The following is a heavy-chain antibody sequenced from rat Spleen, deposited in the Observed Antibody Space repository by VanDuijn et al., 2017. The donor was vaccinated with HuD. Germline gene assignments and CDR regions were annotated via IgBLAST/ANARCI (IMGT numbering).Heavy chain of an antibody. CDR2: ISSSGGNT. D-gene: IGHD1-12*03. Sequence: EVQLVESGGGLVQPGRSLKLSCAASGFTFSDYNMAWVRQAPKKGLEWVTSISSSGGNTYYRDSVKGRFTVSRDNAKSTLYLKMDSLRAEYTATYYCATGRDYDGYLFPYWGKGTLVTVSS. J-gene: IGHJ3*01. CDR3: ATGRDYDGYLFPY. V-gene: IGHV5S23*01. CDR1: GFTFSDYN.